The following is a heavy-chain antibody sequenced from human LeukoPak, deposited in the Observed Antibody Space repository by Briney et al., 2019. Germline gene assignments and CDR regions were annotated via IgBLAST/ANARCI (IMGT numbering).Heavy chain of an antibody. CDR2: IYPRDSDT. CDR1: GYSFTDYW. J-gene: IGHJ5*02. V-gene: IGHV5-51*01. Sequence: GESLKISCKVSGYSFTDYWIGWVRQVPGKGLEWMGVIYPRDSDTRYSPSFQGQVTISADKSIRTAYLQWSSLKASDTAIYYCARTLPNWFDPWGQGTLVSVSS. D-gene: IGHD1-26*01. CDR3: ARTLPNWFDP.